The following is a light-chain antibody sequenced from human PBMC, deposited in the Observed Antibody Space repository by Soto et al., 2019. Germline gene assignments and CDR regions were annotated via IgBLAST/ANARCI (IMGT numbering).Light chain of an antibody. CDR1: QSVSSSY. J-gene: IGKJ3*01. CDR2: GAS. Sequence: EIVLTQSPGTLSLSPGERATLSCRASQSVSSSYLAWYQQKPGQAPRLLIYGASSRATGIPDRFSGSGSETDFTLTISRLEPEDVAVYYCQQYGSSPPFTFGPGTKVDIK. V-gene: IGKV3-20*01. CDR3: QQYGSSPPFT.